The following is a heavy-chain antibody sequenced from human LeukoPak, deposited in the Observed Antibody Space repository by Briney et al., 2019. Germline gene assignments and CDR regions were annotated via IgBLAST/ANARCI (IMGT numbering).Heavy chain of an antibody. D-gene: IGHD1/OR15-1a*01. CDR3: ATSESQTKFDY. Sequence: GASLKISCKGSGYKFTSHWIGWVRQMPGKGLEWMGIIFPGDSDTAYSPSFQGQVTISADKSISTAYLQWSSLKASDTAMYYCATSESQTKFDYWGQGTLVTVSS. V-gene: IGHV5-51*01. CDR2: IFPGDSDT. CDR1: GYKFTSHW. J-gene: IGHJ4*02.